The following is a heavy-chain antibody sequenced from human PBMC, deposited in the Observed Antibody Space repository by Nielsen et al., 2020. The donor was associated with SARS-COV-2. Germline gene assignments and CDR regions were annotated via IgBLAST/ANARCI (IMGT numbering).Heavy chain of an antibody. D-gene: IGHD7-27*01. Sequence: SETLSSTCTALGGPISSHYWSWIRQPPGKGLEWIGYIYYSGSTNYNPSLKSRVTISVDTSKNQFSLKLSSVTAADTAVYYCARSNWGVIDYWGQGTLVTVSS. J-gene: IGHJ4*02. CDR3: ARSNWGVIDY. CDR2: IYYSGST. V-gene: IGHV4-59*11. CDR1: GGPISSHY.